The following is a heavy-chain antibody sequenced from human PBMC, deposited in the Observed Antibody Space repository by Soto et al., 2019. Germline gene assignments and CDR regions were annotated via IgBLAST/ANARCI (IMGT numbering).Heavy chain of an antibody. CDR3: ARSAMATTHAYDAFDI. Sequence: GESLKISCKGSGYSFTSYWIGWVRQMPGKGLEWMGIIYPGDSDTRYSPSFQGQVTISAAKSISTAYLQWSSLKASDTAMYYCARSAMATTHAYDAFDIWGQGTMVTVSS. CDR2: IYPGDSDT. CDR1: GYSFTSYW. J-gene: IGHJ3*02. V-gene: IGHV5-51*01. D-gene: IGHD5-12*01.